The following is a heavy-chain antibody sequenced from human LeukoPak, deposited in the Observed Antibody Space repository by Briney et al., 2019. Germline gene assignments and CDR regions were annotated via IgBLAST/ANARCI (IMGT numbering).Heavy chain of an antibody. V-gene: IGHV4-34*01. CDR3: ARGRYRTSTSCYTVWSVNYYYYMDV. CDR2: INHSGST. CDR1: GGSFSGYY. D-gene: IGHD2-2*02. J-gene: IGHJ6*03. Sequence: PSETLSLTCAVYGGSFSGYYWSWIRQPPGKGLEWIGEINHSGSTNYNPSLKRRVTISVDTSKNQFSLKLSSVTAADTAVYYCARGRYRTSTSCYTVWSVNYYYYMDVWGKGTTVTVSS.